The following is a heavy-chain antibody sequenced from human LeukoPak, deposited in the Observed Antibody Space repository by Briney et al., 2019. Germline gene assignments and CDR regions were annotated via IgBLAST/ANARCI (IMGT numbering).Heavy chain of an antibody. Sequence: PGRSLRLSCAASGFTLSSYGMHWVRQAPGKGLEWVAVISYDGSNKYYADSVKGRFTISRDNSKNTLYLQMNSLRAEDTAVYYCAKDYSSGLDAFDIWGQGTMVTVSS. CDR3: AKDYSSGLDAFDI. D-gene: IGHD6-19*01. CDR2: ISYDGSNK. V-gene: IGHV3-30*18. CDR1: GFTLSSYG. J-gene: IGHJ3*02.